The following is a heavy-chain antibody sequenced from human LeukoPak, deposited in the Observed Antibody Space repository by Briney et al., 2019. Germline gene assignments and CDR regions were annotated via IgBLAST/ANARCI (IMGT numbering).Heavy chain of an antibody. Sequence: GGSLRLSCATSGFTVSSNYMSWVRQAPGKGLEWVSVIYDSGTTYYADSVKGRFLIFRDTSKNTVGLQMNSLRVEDTAVYYCAGRRSSGWYAYWGQGTLVTVSS. CDR2: IYDSGTT. CDR3: AGRRSSGWYAY. CDR1: GFTVSSNY. D-gene: IGHD6-19*01. J-gene: IGHJ4*02. V-gene: IGHV3-53*01.